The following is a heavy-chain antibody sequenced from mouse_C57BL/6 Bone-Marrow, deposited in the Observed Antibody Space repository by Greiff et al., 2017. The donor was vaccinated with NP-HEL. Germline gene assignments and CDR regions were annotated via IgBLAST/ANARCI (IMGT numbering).Heavy chain of an antibody. CDR1: GYAFSSYW. V-gene: IGHV1-80*01. D-gene: IGHD4-1*01. J-gene: IGHJ2*01. CDR2: IYPGDGDP. Sequence: QVQLKQSGAELVKPGASVKLSCKASGYAFSSYWMNWVKQRPGKGLEWIGQIYPGDGDPDYNGKFKGKATLTADKYSSTAYMQLSSLASDDSAVYFCARDWNYFDYWGQGTTLTVSS. CDR3: ARDWNYFDY.